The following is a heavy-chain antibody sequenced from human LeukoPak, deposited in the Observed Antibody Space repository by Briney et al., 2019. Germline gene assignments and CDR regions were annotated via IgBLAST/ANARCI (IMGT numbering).Heavy chain of an antibody. Sequence: PGGSLRLSCAASGFTFSSSAMSWVRQAPGKGLEWVSLISSSGGSTYYSDSVKGRFSISRDDSKNTLYLQMDSLRAEDTAVYYCGKVMQLTYWGQGILVTVSS. CDR3: GKVMQLTY. CDR1: GFTFSSSA. CDR2: ISSSGGST. J-gene: IGHJ4*02. D-gene: IGHD3-16*01. V-gene: IGHV3-23*01.